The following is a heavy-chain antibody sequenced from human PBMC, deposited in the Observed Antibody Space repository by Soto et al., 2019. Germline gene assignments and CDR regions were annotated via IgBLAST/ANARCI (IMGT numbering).Heavy chain of an antibody. V-gene: IGHV5-10-1*01. J-gene: IGHJ6*02. Sequence: GEYQKISCKGSGYSFTSYWISWVRQMPGKGLEWMGRIDPSDSYTNYSPSFQGHVTISADKSITTAYLQWSSLKASDTAMHYCTSQRDRTGIRCIDNWGRGTTVTGS. D-gene: IGHD3-10*01. CDR3: TSQRDRTGIRCIDN. CDR2: IDPSDSYT. CDR1: GYSFTSYW.